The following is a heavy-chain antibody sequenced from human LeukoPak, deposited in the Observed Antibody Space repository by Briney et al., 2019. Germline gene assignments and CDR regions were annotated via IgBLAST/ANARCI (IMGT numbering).Heavy chain of an antibody. CDR2: IYSGGST. CDR3: ARAINYGSGIADY. Sequence: PGGSLRLSCAASGFTVSSNYMSWVRQAPGKGLEWVSVIYSGGSTYYADSVKGRFTISRDNSKNTLYLQMNSLRAEDTAVYYCARAINYGSGIADYGGQGTLVTVSS. J-gene: IGHJ4*02. CDR1: GFTVSSNY. V-gene: IGHV3-53*01. D-gene: IGHD3-10*01.